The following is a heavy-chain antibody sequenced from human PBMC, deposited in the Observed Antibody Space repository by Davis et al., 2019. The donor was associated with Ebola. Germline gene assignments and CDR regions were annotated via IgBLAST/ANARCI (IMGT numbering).Heavy chain of an antibody. J-gene: IGHJ6*02. CDR2: ISSSGSTI. Sequence: GESLKISCAASGFTVSSNYMSWVRQAPGKGLEWVSYISSSGSTIYYADSVKGRFTISRDNAKNSLYLQMNSLRAEDTAVYYCARDRRLRFRNPSYGMDVWGQGTTVTVSS. D-gene: IGHD5-12*01. CDR1: GFTVSSNY. V-gene: IGHV3-11*01. CDR3: ARDRRLRFRNPSYGMDV.